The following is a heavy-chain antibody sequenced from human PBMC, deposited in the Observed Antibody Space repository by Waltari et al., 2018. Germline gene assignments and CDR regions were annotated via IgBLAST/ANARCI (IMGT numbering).Heavy chain of an antibody. Sequence: QVQLQESGPGLEKPSETLSLTRTVSGGSISSTAVSWHRQPPGKGLEWIGYIYYSGSTNYNPSLKSRVTISVDTSKNQFSLKLSSVTAADTAVYYCAREGSSGNWFDPWGQGTLVTVSS. V-gene: IGHV4-59*01. D-gene: IGHD6-6*01. CDR1: GGSISSTA. CDR2: IYYSGST. CDR3: AREGSSGNWFDP. J-gene: IGHJ5*02.